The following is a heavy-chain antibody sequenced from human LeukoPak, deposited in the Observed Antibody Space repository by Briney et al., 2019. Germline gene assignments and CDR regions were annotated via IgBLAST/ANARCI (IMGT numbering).Heavy chain of an antibody. Sequence: ESLTLSCAASGVTFNDDAIHWSRHPPRNGLELVSVISINSSSTYYANSVKGRFTTSRDNSKNTLYLKMDSLRAEDMAVYYCARGIAAGVNLAYYFDYWGKGTMVTVSS. CDR1: GVTFNDDA. D-gene: IGHD6-13*01. CDR2: ISINSSST. CDR3: ARGIAAGVNLAYYFDY. V-gene: IGHV3-23*01. J-gene: IGHJ4*02.